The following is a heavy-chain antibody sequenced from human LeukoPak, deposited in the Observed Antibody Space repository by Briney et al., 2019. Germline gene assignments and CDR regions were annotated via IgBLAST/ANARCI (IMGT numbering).Heavy chain of an antibody. V-gene: IGHV1-18*01. CDR3: ARDRADTAMVTYYYYMDV. J-gene: IGHJ6*03. CDR1: GYTFTSYG. CDR2: ISAYNGNT. Sequence: ASVKVSCKASGYTFTSYGISWVRQAPGQGLEWMGWISAYNGNTNYAQKLQGRVTMTTDTSTSTAYMELRSLRSDDTAVYYCARDRADTAMVTYYYYMDVWGKGTTVTVSS. D-gene: IGHD5-18*01.